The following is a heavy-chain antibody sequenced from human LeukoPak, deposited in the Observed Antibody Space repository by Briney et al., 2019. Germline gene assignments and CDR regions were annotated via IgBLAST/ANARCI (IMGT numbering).Heavy chain of an antibody. CDR3: AGHHPRNTVDF. CDR2: INHSGST. Sequence: SETLSLTCAVYGGSFSGYYWSWIRQPPGKGLEWIGEINHSGSTNYNPSLKSRVSISVDTSKNQFSLKLSSVTAADTAVYYCAGHHPRNTVDFWGQGTLVTVSS. D-gene: IGHD1-14*01. CDR1: GGSFSGYY. J-gene: IGHJ4*02. V-gene: IGHV4-34*01.